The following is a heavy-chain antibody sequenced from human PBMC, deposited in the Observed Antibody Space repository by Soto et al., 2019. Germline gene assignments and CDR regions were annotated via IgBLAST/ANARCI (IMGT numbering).Heavy chain of an antibody. V-gene: IGHV4-59*01. CDR3: VRGSGAVDV. Sequence: QVQLQESGPGLVKPSETLSLTCIVSGGSISSYYWNWIRQPPGKGLEWIGYIYYSGSTNYNPSLTTRFTMSVDTSKNQFSLKLSSVSAADTAVYYCVRGSGAVDVWGQGTTVTVSS. CDR2: IYYSGST. CDR1: GGSISSYY. D-gene: IGHD3-10*01. J-gene: IGHJ6*02.